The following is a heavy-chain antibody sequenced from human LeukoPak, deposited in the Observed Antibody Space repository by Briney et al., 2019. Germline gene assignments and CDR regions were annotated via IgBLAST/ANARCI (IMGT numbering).Heavy chain of an antibody. CDR2: ISGSGGST. CDR1: GFTFSSYA. J-gene: IGHJ3*02. Sequence: GGSLRLSCAASGFTFSSYAMSWVRQAPGKGLEWVSAISGSGGSTYYADSVKGRFTISRDNSKNTLYLQINSLRAEDTAVYYCAKDGWDTAMVKDAFDIWGQGTMVTVSS. V-gene: IGHV3-23*01. CDR3: AKDGWDTAMVKDAFDI. D-gene: IGHD5-18*01.